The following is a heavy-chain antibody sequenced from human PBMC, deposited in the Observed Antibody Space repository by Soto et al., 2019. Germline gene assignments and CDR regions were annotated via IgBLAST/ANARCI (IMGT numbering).Heavy chain of an antibody. D-gene: IGHD4-4*01. CDR3: ASSYSNYALIDYYYYGMDV. J-gene: IGHJ6*02. CDR2: INAGNGNT. V-gene: IGHV1-3*01. CDR1: GYTFTSYA. Sequence: QVQLVQSGAEVKKPGASVKVSCKASGYTFTSYAMHCVRQAPGQRLEWMGWINAGNGNTKYSQKFQGRVTITRDTSASTAYIELSSLRSEDTAVYYCASSYSNYALIDYYYYGMDVWGQGTTVTVSS.